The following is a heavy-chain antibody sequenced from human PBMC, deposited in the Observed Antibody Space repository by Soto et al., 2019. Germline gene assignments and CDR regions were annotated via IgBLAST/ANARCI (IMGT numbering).Heavy chain of an antibody. CDR3: ARAADGSGNYRRWFDP. Sequence: QVQLQESGPGLVKPSETLSLTCTVSGGSISSYYWNWIRQPPGKGLEWIGYIYYSGSTNYNPSLKSRVTISVDTSKNQFSLKLSSVTAADTAVYYCARAADGSGNYRRWFDPWGQGTLVTVSS. CDR2: IYYSGST. V-gene: IGHV4-59*01. CDR1: GGSISSYY. D-gene: IGHD3-10*01. J-gene: IGHJ5*02.